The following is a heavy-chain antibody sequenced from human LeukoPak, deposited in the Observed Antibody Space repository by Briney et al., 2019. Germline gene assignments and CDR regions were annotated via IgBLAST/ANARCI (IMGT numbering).Heavy chain of an antibody. D-gene: IGHD3-22*01. CDR2: IIPIFGTA. Sequence: GASVKVSCKASGGTFSSYAISWVRQAPGQGLEWMGRIIPIFGTANYAQKFQGRVTITTDESTSTAYMELSSLRSEDTAVYYCARRYYYDSSGRNDAFDIWGQGTMVTASS. J-gene: IGHJ3*02. V-gene: IGHV1-69*05. CDR3: ARRYYYDSSGRNDAFDI. CDR1: GGTFSSYA.